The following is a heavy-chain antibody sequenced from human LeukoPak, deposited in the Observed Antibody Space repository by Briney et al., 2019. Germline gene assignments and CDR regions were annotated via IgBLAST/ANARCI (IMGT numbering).Heavy chain of an antibody. D-gene: IGHD2-21*02. V-gene: IGHV3-48*03. CDR2: IGTGDNK. J-gene: IGHJ4*02. Sequence: QTGGSPRLSCEASGFAFSNYEMNWVRQAPGKGLEWISYIGTGDNKHYADSIKGRFTTSRDDAKNSLFLEMHSLEADDTAVYYCAREQINCRGDCNDYWGQGTLVTVSS. CDR3: AREQINCRGDCNDY. CDR1: GFAFSNYE.